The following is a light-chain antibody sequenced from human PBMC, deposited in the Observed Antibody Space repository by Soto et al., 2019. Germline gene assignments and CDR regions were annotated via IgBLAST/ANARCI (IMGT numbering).Light chain of an antibody. V-gene: IGLV2-14*01. Sequence: QSALTQPASVSGSPGQSIAVSCTGSSSDVSIYNYVSWDQQHPGKVPKLIIYEVSNRPSGVSNRFSGSKAGNTASLTISGLQAEDEADYYCSSYTTSSTRVFGTGTKVTVL. J-gene: IGLJ1*01. CDR1: SSDVSIYNY. CDR3: SSYTTSSTRV. CDR2: EVS.